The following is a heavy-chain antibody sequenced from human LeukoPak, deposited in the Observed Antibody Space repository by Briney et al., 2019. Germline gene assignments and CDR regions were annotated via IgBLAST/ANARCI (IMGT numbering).Heavy chain of an antibody. CDR3: ARGYQEMVYAIRRYYGMDV. CDR2: MNPNSGNT. J-gene: IGHJ6*02. D-gene: IGHD2-8*01. V-gene: IGHV1-8*01. CDR1: GCTFTSYD. Sequence: ASVKVSCKASGCTFTSYDINWVRQATGQGLEWMGWMNPNSGNTGYAQKFQGRVTMTRNTSISTAYMELSSLRSEDTAVYYCARGYQEMVYAIRRYYGMDVWGQGTTVTVSS.